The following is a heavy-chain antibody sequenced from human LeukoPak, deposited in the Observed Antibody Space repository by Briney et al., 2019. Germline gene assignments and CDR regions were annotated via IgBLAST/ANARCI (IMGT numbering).Heavy chain of an antibody. J-gene: IGHJ4*02. CDR2: ISSSSSYI. Sequence: RPGGSLRLSCAASGFTFSSYSMNWVRQAPGKGLEWVSSISSSSSYIYYADSVKGRFTISRDNAKNSLYLQMNSLRAEDTAVYYCARVIAAAGTLNFDYWGQGTLVTVSS. CDR3: ARVIAAAGTLNFDY. D-gene: IGHD6-13*01. CDR1: GFTFSSYS. V-gene: IGHV3-21*01.